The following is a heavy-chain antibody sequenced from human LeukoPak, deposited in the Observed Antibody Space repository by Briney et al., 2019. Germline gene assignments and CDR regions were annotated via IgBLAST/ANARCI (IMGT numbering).Heavy chain of an antibody. J-gene: IGHJ4*02. CDR3: AKAPYYFDY. Sequence: PGRSLRLSCAASGFTFSNYGMHWVRQAPGKGLEWVAIISYDGSNKYYADSVKGRFTISRDNSKNTLYLRMNSLRAEDTAVYYCAKAPYYFDYWGQGNLVTVSS. CDR2: ISYDGSNK. CDR1: GFTFSNYG. V-gene: IGHV3-30*18.